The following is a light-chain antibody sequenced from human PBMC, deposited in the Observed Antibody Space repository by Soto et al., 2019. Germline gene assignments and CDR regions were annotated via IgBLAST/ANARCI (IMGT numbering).Light chain of an antibody. V-gene: IGKV2-30*01. Sequence: DVVLTQSPLSLPVNFGQPASISCRSSKSLVYSDGNTHLSWFHQRPGQSPRRLIYRVSSRDSGVPDRFSGSGSGTDFTLEISRVEAEDVGIYFCKQGTHGPRTFGQGTKVDIK. CDR3: KQGTHGPRT. J-gene: IGKJ1*01. CDR1: KSLVYSDGNTH. CDR2: RVS.